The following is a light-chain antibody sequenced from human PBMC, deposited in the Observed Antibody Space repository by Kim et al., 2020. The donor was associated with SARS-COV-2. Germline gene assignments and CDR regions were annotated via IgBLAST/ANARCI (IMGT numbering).Light chain of an antibody. Sequence: DIQMTQSPSSLSASVGDRVTITCRASQTIYGYLNWYQQKPGEAPKLLIDAASNNFPRGVPSRFIASGSGSGTDYTLTITSLQPDDFATYYCQQNYFSPITFGQGTRLEIK. CDR2: AASN. CDR3: QQNYFSPIT. J-gene: IGKJ5*01. V-gene: IGKV1-39*01. CDR1: QTIYGY.